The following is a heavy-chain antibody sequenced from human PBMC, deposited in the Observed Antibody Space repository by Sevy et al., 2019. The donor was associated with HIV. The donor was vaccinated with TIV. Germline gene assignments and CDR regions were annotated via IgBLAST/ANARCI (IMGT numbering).Heavy chain of an antibody. CDR1: GYTLSELS. D-gene: IGHD3-22*01. Sequence: ASVKVSCKVSGYTLSELSIHWVRQAPGKGLEWMGRFDPEDGETIYTQKFQGRVTLTKDTSTDTAYMELRSLKTKDTAVYYCATTREYYEDSSGYLDFWGQGTLVTVSS. J-gene: IGHJ4*02. V-gene: IGHV1-24*01. CDR3: ATTREYYEDSSGYLDF. CDR2: FDPEDGET.